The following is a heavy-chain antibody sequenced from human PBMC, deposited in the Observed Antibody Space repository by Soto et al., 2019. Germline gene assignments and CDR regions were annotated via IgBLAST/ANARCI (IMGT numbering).Heavy chain of an antibody. V-gene: IGHV3-53*02. CDR3: ARDLLAARHYYGMDV. D-gene: IGHD6-6*01. Sequence: EVQLVETGGGLIQPGGSLRLSCAASGFTVSSNYMSWVRQAPGKGLEWVSVIYSGGSTYYADSVKGRFTISRDNSKNTLYLQMTSLRAEDTAVYYCARDLLAARHYYGMDVWGQGTTVTVSS. CDR1: GFTVSSNY. CDR2: IYSGGST. J-gene: IGHJ6*02.